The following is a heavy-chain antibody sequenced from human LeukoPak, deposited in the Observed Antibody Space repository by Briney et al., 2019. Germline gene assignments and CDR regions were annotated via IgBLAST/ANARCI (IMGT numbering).Heavy chain of an antibody. V-gene: IGHV1-18*01. Sequence: ASVRVFCRASGYTFTSYGISWVRQAPGQGLEWMGWISAYNGNTNYAQKLQGRVTMTTDTSTSTAYMELRSLRSDDTAVYYCARDGVVRGVSLNWVDYCVQGTLVTVSS. CDR1: GYTFTSYG. CDR2: ISAYNGNT. CDR3: ARDGVVRGVSLNWVDY. D-gene: IGHD3-10*01. J-gene: IGHJ4*02.